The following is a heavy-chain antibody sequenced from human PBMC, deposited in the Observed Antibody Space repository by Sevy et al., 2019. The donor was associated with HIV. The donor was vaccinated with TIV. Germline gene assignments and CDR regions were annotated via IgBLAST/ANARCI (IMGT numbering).Heavy chain of an antibody. Sequence: GGSLRLSCAASGFTFSGFCMHWVRQAPGKGLEWVALIWYDASDKYYADSVKGRFTISRDNSNNSLYLQMDSLRADDTAVYYCARDWNNGVFDYWGQGTLVTVSS. D-gene: IGHD1-1*01. V-gene: IGHV3-33*01. CDR1: GFTFSGFC. CDR2: IWYDASDK. CDR3: ARDWNNGVFDY. J-gene: IGHJ4*02.